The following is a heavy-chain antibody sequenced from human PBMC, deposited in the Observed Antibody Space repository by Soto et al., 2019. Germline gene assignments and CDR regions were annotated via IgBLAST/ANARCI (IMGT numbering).Heavy chain of an antibody. Sequence: ASVKVSCKASGYTFTSYGISWVRQAPGQGLEWMGWISAYNGNTNYAQKLQGRVTMTTDTSTSTLYLQMNSLRAEDTALYYCASLVNSGSDFDYWGQGTLVTVSS. V-gene: IGHV1-18*04. CDR3: ASLVNSGSDFDY. J-gene: IGHJ4*02. CDR1: GYTFTSYG. CDR2: ISAYNGNT. D-gene: IGHD5-12*01.